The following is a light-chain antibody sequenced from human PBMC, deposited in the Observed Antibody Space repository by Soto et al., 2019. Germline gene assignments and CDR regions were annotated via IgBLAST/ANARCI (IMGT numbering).Light chain of an antibody. Sequence: DIQMTQSPSSLSASVGDRVTINCRASQSISSYLNWYQKKPGKAPQLLIYAASSLQSGVPSRFSGSGSGPDFTLTISSLQPEDFATYYCQQSYSTPPYTFGQGTKLEIK. CDR2: AAS. V-gene: IGKV1-39*01. CDR1: QSISSY. CDR3: QQSYSTPPYT. J-gene: IGKJ2*01.